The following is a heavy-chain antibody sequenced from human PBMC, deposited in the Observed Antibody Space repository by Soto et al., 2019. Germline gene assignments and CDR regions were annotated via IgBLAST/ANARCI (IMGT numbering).Heavy chain of an antibody. V-gene: IGHV1-69*01. CDR3: ASDRSAAGETLDY. D-gene: IGHD6-13*01. CDR2: IIPIFGTA. J-gene: IGHJ4*02. Sequence: RMGGIIPIFGTANYAQKFQGRVTITADESTSTAYMELSSLRSEDTAVYYCASDRSAAGETLDYWGQGT.